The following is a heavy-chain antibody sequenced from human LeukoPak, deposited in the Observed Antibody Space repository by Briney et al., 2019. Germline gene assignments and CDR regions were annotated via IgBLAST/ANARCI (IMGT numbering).Heavy chain of an antibody. CDR3: ARARIDDYGNYEFDY. Sequence: SETLSLTCTVSGGSISSYYWSWTRQPAGKGLEWTGRIYTSGSTNYNPSLKSRVTMSVDTSKNQFSLKLSSMTAADTAVYYCARARIDDYGNYEFDYWGQGTLVTVSS. CDR2: IYTSGST. J-gene: IGHJ4*02. CDR1: GGSISSYY. V-gene: IGHV4-4*07. D-gene: IGHD4-11*01.